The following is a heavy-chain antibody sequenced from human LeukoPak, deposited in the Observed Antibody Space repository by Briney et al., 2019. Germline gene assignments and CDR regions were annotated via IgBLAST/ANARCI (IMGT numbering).Heavy chain of an antibody. CDR2: INSDGSST. CDR3: ARANPTTDY. D-gene: IGHD1-1*01. V-gene: IGHV3-74*01. CDR1: GFTFSSYW. Sequence: AGSLSLSCAASGFTFSSYWMHWVRQAPGKGLVWVSRINSDGSSTSYADSVKGRFTISRDNDKNTLYLQMNSLRAVDTGVYYCARANPTTDYGGQGTLVTVPS. J-gene: IGHJ4*02.